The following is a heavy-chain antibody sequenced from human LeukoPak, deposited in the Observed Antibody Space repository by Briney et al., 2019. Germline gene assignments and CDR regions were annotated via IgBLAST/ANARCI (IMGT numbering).Heavy chain of an antibody. CDR2: INHSGST. J-gene: IGHJ4*02. Sequence: SETLSLTCAVYGGSFRGYYWSWIRQPPGKGLEWIGEINHSGSTNYNPSLKSRVTISVDTSKNQFSLKLSSVTAADTAVYYCARVKRITMIVVVTKEYYFDYWGQGTLVNFSS. CDR3: ARVKRITMIVVVTKEYYFDY. V-gene: IGHV4-34*01. D-gene: IGHD3-22*01. CDR1: GGSFRGYY.